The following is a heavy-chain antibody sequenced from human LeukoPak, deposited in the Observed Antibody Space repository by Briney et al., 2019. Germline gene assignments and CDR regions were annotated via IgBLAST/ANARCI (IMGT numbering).Heavy chain of an antibody. D-gene: IGHD6-13*01. J-gene: IGHJ3*02. CDR3: AKGVSSSWSNDAFDI. V-gene: IGHV3-11*05. CDR2: ISSSSSYT. CDR1: GFTFSDYY. Sequence: GGSLRLSCAASGFTFSDYYMSWIRQAPGKGLEWVSYISSSSSYTNHADSVKGRFTISRDNAKNSLYLQMNSLRAEDTAVYYCAKGVSSSWSNDAFDIWGQGTMVTVSS.